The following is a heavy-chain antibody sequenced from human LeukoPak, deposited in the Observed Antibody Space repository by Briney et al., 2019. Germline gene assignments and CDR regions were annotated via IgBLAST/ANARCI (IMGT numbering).Heavy chain of an antibody. CDR1: GYTFTGYY. CDR2: INPNSGGT. CDR3: AREDYDILTGRFYYGMDV. J-gene: IGHJ6*04. V-gene: IGHV1-2*06. Sequence: ASVKVSCKASGYTFTGYYMHWVRQAPGQGLEWMGRINPNSGGTNYAQKFQGRVTMTGDTSISTAYMELSRLRSDDTAVYYCAREDYDILTGRFYYGMDVGGKGPTVTVPS. D-gene: IGHD3-9*01.